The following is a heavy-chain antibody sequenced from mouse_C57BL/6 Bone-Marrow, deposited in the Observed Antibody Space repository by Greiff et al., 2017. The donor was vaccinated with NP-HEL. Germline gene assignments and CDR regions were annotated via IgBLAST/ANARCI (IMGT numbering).Heavy chain of an antibody. CDR1: GYTFTSYW. CDR3: SRAGYYVWCFGV. Sequence: QVQLQQPGAELVRPGTSVKLSCKASGYTFTSYWMHWVKQRPGQGLEWIGVIDPTDSYTNYNQKFKGKATLTVDTYSSTAYMQLSSLTYEDSAVYYCSRAGYYVWCFGVGDTGTAVTVSS. D-gene: IGHD2-3*01. CDR2: IDPTDSYT. J-gene: IGHJ1*03. V-gene: IGHV1-59*01.